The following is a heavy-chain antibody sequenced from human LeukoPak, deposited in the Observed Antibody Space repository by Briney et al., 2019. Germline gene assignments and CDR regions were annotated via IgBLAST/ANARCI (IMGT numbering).Heavy chain of an antibody. CDR2: LSGSGITT. D-gene: IGHD6-19*01. CDR3: AKGIYSSGWSYFDY. V-gene: IGHV3-23*01. J-gene: IGHJ4*01. Sequence: GGSLRLSCAASGFTFSNSAMSWVRQAPGQGLEWVSALSGSGITTYYADSVKGRFTISRDNSKNTLYLQMNSLRAEDTAVYYCAKGIYSSGWSYFDYWGHGTLVTVSS. CDR1: GFTFSNSA.